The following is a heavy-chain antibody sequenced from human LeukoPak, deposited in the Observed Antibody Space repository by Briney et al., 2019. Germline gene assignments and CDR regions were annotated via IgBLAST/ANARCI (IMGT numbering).Heavy chain of an antibody. CDR2: IWYDGSNK. D-gene: IGHD1-1*01. V-gene: IGHV3-33*08. Sequence: GGSLRLSCAASGLTFSSYVMSWVRQAPGKGLEWVTFIWYDGSNKYYADSVKGRFTISRDNSKNTLYLQLNSLRAEDTAVYYCARDGPTYRDGLDVWGQGTTVTVSS. CDR3: ARDGPTYRDGLDV. J-gene: IGHJ6*02. CDR1: GLTFSSYV.